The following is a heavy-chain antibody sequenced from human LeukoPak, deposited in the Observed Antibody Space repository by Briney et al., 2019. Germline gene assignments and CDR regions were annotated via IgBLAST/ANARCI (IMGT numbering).Heavy chain of an antibody. D-gene: IGHD1-7*01. J-gene: IGHJ4*02. CDR1: GFTFSSYA. Sequence: GGSLRLSCAASGFTFSSYAMHWVRQAPGKGLEWVAVISYDGSNKYYADSVKGRFTISRDNAKNSLYLQMNSLRAEDTAVYYCASAGLTQELWGQGTLVTVSS. V-gene: IGHV3-30*04. CDR2: ISYDGSNK. CDR3: ASAGLTQEL.